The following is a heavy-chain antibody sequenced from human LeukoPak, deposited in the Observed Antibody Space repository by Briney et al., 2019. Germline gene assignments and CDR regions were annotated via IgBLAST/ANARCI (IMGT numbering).Heavy chain of an antibody. CDR3: AKGPLRGTAAAIDY. V-gene: IGHV3-30*18. CDR2: ISYDGRNK. D-gene: IGHD2-2*01. Sequence: GGSLRLSCAASGFTFSHYNMNWVRQAPGKGLEWVAVISYDGRNKHYPDSVKGRFTISRDISTDTLWLQMDSLRTEDTAVYYCAKGPLRGTAAAIDYWGQGTLVTVST. CDR1: GFTFSHYN. J-gene: IGHJ4*02.